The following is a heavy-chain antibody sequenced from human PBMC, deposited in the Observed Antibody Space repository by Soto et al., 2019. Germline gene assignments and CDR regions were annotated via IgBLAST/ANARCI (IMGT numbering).Heavy chain of an antibody. CDR1: GFTFSSYG. Sequence: QVQLVESGGGVVQPGRSLRLSCAASGFTFSSYGMHWVRQAPGKGLEWVAVIWYDGSNTHFADSVKGRFTISRDNSKNTLYLQMNSLRAEDTALYYCARDFYGSGSYYGRMDVWGHGTTVTFSS. V-gene: IGHV3-33*01. D-gene: IGHD3-10*01. J-gene: IGHJ6*02. CDR2: IWYDGSNT. CDR3: ARDFYGSGSYYGRMDV.